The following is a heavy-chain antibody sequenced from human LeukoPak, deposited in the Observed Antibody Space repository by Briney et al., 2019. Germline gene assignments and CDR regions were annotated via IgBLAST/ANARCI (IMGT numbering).Heavy chain of an antibody. D-gene: IGHD3-22*01. V-gene: IGHV3-23*01. CDR2: ISGSGGST. J-gene: IGHJ4*01. CDR3: ARVLHKRNYDSGVYYGY. CDR1: GFTFSSYA. Sequence: GGSLRLSCAASGFTFSSYAMSWVRQAPGKGLEWVSAISGSGGSTYYADSVKGRFTISRDNSKNTLYLQMNSLRAEDTAVYYCARVLHKRNYDSGVYYGYWGQGTLVTVSS.